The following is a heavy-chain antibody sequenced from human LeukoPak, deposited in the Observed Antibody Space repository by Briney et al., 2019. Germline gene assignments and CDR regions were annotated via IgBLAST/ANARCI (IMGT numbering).Heavy chain of an antibody. CDR2: IFSGGST. Sequence: GGSLRLSCAASGFTVSSNYMSWVRQAPGKGLEWVSVIFSGGSTYYADSVKGRFTISRDNSKNTLYLQMNSLRAEDTAVYYCARGSVTTGPFGMDVWGQGTTVTVSS. CDR3: ARGSVTTGPFGMDV. D-gene: IGHD5-18*01. CDR1: GFTVSSNY. J-gene: IGHJ6*02. V-gene: IGHV3-66*01.